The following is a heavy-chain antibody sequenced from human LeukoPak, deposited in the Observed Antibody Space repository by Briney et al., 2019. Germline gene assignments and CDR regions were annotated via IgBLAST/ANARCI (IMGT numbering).Heavy chain of an antibody. CDR1: GSTVSNNY. CDR3: ARETKYGGYSYGFLDY. J-gene: IGHJ4*02. CDR2: IYSGGST. D-gene: IGHD5-18*01. V-gene: IGHV3-53*04. Sequence: GGSLRLSCAASGSTVSNNYMNWVRQAPGKGLEWVSVIYSGGSTYYADSVKGRFTISRHNSNNTLYLQMNSLRDEDTAVYYCARETKYGGYSYGFLDYWGQGTPVTVSS.